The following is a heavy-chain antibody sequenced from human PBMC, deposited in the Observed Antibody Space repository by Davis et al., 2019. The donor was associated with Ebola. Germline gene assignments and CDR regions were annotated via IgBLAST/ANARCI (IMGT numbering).Heavy chain of an antibody. CDR2: ISSSSTI. Sequence: GGSLRLSCAASGFTFSTYAMNWVRQAPGKGLEWVSYISSSSTIYYADSVKGRFTISRDNSKNTLYLQINSLRAEDTAVYYCARHDYGDSHFDYWGQGTLVTVSS. J-gene: IGHJ4*02. CDR3: ARHDYGDSHFDY. CDR1: GFTFSTYA. V-gene: IGHV3-23*01. D-gene: IGHD4-17*01.